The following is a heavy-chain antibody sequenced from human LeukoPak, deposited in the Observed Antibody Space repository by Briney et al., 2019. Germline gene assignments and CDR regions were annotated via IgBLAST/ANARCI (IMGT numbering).Heavy chain of an antibody. J-gene: IGHJ6*03. Sequence: SETLSLTCTVSGGSISSSSYYWGWIRQPPGKGLEWIGSIYYSGSTYYNPSLKSRVTISVDTSKNQFSLKLSSVTAADTAVYYCASRYSSGWYPYYYYYYCMDVWGKGTTVTVSS. D-gene: IGHD6-19*01. CDR2: IYYSGST. CDR1: GGSISSSSYY. V-gene: IGHV4-39*01. CDR3: ASRYSSGWYPYYYYYYCMDV.